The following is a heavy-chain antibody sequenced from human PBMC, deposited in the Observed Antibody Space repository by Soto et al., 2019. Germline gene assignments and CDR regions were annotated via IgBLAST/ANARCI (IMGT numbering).Heavy chain of an antibody. D-gene: IGHD3-22*01. J-gene: IGHJ3*02. Sequence: SSETLSLTCAVSGYSISSGYYWGWIRQPPGKGLEWIGSIYHSGSTYYNPSLKSRVTISVDTSKNQSSLKLSSVTAADTAVYYCARAYYYDSSGYLDIWGQGTMVTVSS. CDR1: GYSISSGYY. CDR3: ARAYYYDSSGYLDI. V-gene: IGHV4-38-2*01. CDR2: IYHSGST.